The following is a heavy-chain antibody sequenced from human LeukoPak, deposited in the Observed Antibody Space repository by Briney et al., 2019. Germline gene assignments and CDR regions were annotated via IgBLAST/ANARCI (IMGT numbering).Heavy chain of an antibody. CDR1: GGSISSGDYY. D-gene: IGHD2-15*01. V-gene: IGHV4-30-4*01. CDR3: ARDTRCSGGSCYSGYYYGMDV. J-gene: IGHJ6*02. Sequence: SQTLSLTCTVSGGSISSGDYYWSWIRQPPGKGLEWIGYIYYSGSTYYNPSLKSRVTISVDTSKNQFPLKLSSVTAADTAVYYCARDTRCSGGSCYSGYYYGMDVWGQGTTVTVSS. CDR2: IYYSGST.